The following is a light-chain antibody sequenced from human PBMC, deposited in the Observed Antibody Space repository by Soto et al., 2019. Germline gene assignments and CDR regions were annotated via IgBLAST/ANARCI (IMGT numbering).Light chain of an antibody. CDR3: QQRSSRIT. V-gene: IGKV3-11*01. CDR2: AAS. CDR1: QSVNSN. Sequence: DIVMTQSPDSLAVSLGERATLSCRASQSVNSNLAWYQQKPGQAPRLLIYAASTRATGIPARFSGSGSGTDFTLTISSLEPEDFAVYYCQQRSSRITFGQGTRLEIK. J-gene: IGKJ5*01.